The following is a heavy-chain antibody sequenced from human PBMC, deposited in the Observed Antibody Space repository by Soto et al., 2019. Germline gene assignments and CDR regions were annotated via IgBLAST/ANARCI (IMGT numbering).Heavy chain of an antibody. CDR3: VRYFGRYFRSGYMDV. J-gene: IGHJ6*03. Sequence: EVRLVESGGGLVKPGGSLRLSCAASGFTFSAFSMNWVRQAPGKGLEWLSSINEDSIYIYYGDSLRGWSPISRDNAKDLLYLQIVXLXXXXXXXXYCVRYFGRYFRSGYMDVWGDGAIVIVS. CDR1: GFTFSAFS. CDR2: INEDSIYI. D-gene: IGHD3-9*01. V-gene: IGHV3-21*02.